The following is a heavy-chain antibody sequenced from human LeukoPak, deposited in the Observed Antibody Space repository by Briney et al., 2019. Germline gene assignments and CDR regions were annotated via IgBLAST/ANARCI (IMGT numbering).Heavy chain of an antibody. CDR3: AKDGVATQHALDI. CDR1: GFNFRAYA. CDR2: ISGSGGTT. V-gene: IGHV3-23*01. D-gene: IGHD5-12*01. Sequence: GGSVGLSCAASGFNFRAYAMTWVRQAPGKGLDWVSGISGSGGTTYYADSVRGRFTTSRDNSKNTVYLQLNNLRAEDTAVYYCAKDGVATQHALDIWGHGTMVTVSS. J-gene: IGHJ3*02.